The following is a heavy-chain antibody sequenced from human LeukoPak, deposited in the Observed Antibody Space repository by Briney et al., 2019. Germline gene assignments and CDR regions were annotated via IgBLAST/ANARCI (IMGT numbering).Heavy chain of an antibody. CDR3: ARGVPYDSWSGPHYSDY. CDR1: GFSFSSHA. D-gene: IGHD3-3*01. Sequence: GGSLRLSCAASGFSFSSHAMSWVRQAPGKGLEWVAHIKQDGSQEYYVDSVKGRFTISRDSAKNSLYLQMNSLRAEDTAVYYCARGVPYDSWSGPHYSDYWGQGTLVTVSS. J-gene: IGHJ4*02. CDR2: IKQDGSQE. V-gene: IGHV3-7*01.